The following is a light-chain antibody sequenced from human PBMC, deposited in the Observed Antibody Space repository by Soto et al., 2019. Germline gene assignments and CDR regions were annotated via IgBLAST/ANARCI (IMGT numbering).Light chain of an antibody. CDR1: QTVKSN. CDR3: YQYNNWPT. V-gene: IGKV3D-15*01. J-gene: IGKJ1*01. Sequence: IVMTQSPDTLSVSPGERATLSCRTSQTVKSNLAWYQQKPGQPPRLLIYGASTRATTTPGRFSGSGSGTEFTITISSLQSEAFAVYFCYQYNNWPTFGQGTKVDIK. CDR2: GAS.